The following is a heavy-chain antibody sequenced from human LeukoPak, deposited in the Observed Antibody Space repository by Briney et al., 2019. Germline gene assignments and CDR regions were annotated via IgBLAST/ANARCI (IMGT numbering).Heavy chain of an antibody. V-gene: IGHV3-23*01. CDR2: IGGGDT. D-gene: IGHD3-10*01. CDR3: AKDIISGNGEYDAFDI. CDR1: GFPFHIYA. J-gene: IGHJ3*02. Sequence: PGGSLRLSCTTSGFPFHIYAMHWVRQAPGKGPEWVSDIGGGDTYYADSVRGRFTISRDDSKKTVHLQMNILRADDTAVYYCAKDIISGNGEYDAFDIWGRGTMVTVSS.